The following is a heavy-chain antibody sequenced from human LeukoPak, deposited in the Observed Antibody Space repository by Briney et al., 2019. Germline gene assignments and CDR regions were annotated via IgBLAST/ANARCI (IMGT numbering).Heavy chain of an antibody. V-gene: IGHV4-59*12. D-gene: IGHD2-15*01. CDR3: ARDSGGWFYAFDI. CDR1: GGSIGSDY. J-gene: IGHJ3*02. CDR2: IYYTGGT. Sequence: SETLSLTCTVSGGSIGSDYWTWIRQPPGKGLEYIGYIYYTGGTNYNPSLKSRVTISVDTSKNQFSLKLSSVTAADTAVYYCARDSGGWFYAFDIWGQGTMVTVSS.